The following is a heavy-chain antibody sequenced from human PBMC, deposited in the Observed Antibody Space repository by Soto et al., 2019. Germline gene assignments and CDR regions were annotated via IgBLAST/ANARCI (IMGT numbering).Heavy chain of an antibody. CDR1: GFTFSNAW. CDR3: TTDLGYCISTSCYSFDY. D-gene: IGHD2-2*01. CDR2: IKSKTAGGTT. J-gene: IGHJ4*02. Sequence: EVQLVESGGGLVKPGGSLRLSCAASGFTFSNAWMNWVRQAPGKGLEWVGRIKSKTAGGTTDYAAPVKGRFTISRDDSKNKRYLQMNSLKTEDTAVYYCTTDLGYCISTSCYSFDYWGQGTLVTVSS. V-gene: IGHV3-15*07.